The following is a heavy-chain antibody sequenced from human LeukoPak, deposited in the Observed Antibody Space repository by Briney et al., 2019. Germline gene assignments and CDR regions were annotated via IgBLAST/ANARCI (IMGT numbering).Heavy chain of an antibody. Sequence: PSETLSLTCAVYGGSFSGYYWSWIRQPPGKGLEWIGEINHSGSTNYNPSLKSRVTISVDTSKNQFSLKLSSVTAADTAVYYCASGIDANYWGQGTLVTVSS. CDR2: INHSGST. V-gene: IGHV4-34*01. CDR3: ASGIDANY. CDR1: GGSFSGYY. D-gene: IGHD6-13*01. J-gene: IGHJ4*02.